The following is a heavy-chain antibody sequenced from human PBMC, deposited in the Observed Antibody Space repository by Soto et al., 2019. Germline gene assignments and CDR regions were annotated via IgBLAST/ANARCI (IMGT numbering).Heavy chain of an antibody. CDR3: ARDKGSGWYFDY. Sequence: GASVKVSCKASGYTFAGYFIHWVRQAPGQGLEWMGWINPNSGGTNYAQKFQGWVTMTRDTSISTAYMELNRLRSDDAAVYYCARDKGSGWYFDYWGQGALVTVS. CDR1: GYTFAGYF. CDR2: INPNSGGT. D-gene: IGHD6-19*01. V-gene: IGHV1-2*04. J-gene: IGHJ4*02.